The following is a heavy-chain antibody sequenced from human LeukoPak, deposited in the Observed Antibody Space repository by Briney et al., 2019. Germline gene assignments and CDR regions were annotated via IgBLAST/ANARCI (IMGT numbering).Heavy chain of an antibody. CDR1: GYSIRSSNW. CDR2: IYYSGST. CDR3: ARSIAVAGMSAFDV. D-gene: IGHD6-19*01. Sequence: SETLSLTCAVSGYSIRSSNWWSWIRQPPGKGLEWIGYIYYSGSTYYNPSLKSRVTMSVDTSKNQFSLILSSVTAVDTAVYYCARSIAVAGMSAFDVWGQGTMVTVSS. J-gene: IGHJ3*01. V-gene: IGHV4-28*01.